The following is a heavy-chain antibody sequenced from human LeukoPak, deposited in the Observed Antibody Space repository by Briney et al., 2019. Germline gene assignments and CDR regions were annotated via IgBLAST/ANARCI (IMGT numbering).Heavy chain of an antibody. CDR3: ATKNSDCTSASCYTGWLDS. CDR2: IYYSGDT. CDR1: GGSISSSSTYY. J-gene: IGHJ5*01. V-gene: IGHV4-39*01. Sequence: PSETLSPTCTVSGGSISSSSTYYWVWIRQPPGKGLEWIGSIYYSGDTYYNSSLMSRVTISVDTSKNQFSLNLRSVTAADTAVYYCATKNSDCTSASCYTGWLDSWGQRRLVTVSS. D-gene: IGHD2-2*02.